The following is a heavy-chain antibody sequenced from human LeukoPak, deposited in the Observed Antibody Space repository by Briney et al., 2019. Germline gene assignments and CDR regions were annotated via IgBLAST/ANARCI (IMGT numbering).Heavy chain of an antibody. J-gene: IGHJ4*02. D-gene: IGHD6-19*01. CDR1: GFTFSSHW. CDR2: IKQDGSEK. V-gene: IGHV3-7*01. CDR3: ARSYTIAWRPAPASD. Sequence: GGSLRLSCAASGFTFSSHWMSWVRQAPGRGLEWVANIKQDGSEKFHVDSVKGRFTISRDNAKNSLYLQMNSLRADDTAVYYCARSYTIAWRPAPASDWGQGTLVTVYS.